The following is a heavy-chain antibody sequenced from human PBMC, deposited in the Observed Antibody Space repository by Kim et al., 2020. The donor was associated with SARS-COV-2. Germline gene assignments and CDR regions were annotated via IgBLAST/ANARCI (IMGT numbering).Heavy chain of an antibody. CDR3: ARVCYDYGWGSYRDYYYYYGMDV. D-gene: IGHD3-16*02. V-gene: IGHV3-11*05. J-gene: IGHJ6*02. CDR2: ISSSSSYT. Sequence: GGSLRLSCAASGFTFSDYYMSWIRQAPGKGLEWVSSISSSSSYTYYADSVKGRFTISRDNAKNSLYLQMNSLRAEDTAVYYCARVCYDYGWGSYRDYYYYYGMDVWGQGTTVTVSS. CDR1: GFTFSDYY.